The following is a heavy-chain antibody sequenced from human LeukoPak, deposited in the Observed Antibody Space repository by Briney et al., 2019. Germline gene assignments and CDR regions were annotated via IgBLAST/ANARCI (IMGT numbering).Heavy chain of an antibody. V-gene: IGHV1-69*05. CDR1: GGTFSSYA. CDR3: ARMPLPAGTIEDY. J-gene: IGHJ4*02. D-gene: IGHD6-13*01. Sequence: SVKVSCKASGGTFSSYAISWVRQAPGQGLEWMGRVIPIFGTANYAQKFPGRVTITTDESTSTAYMELSSLRSEDTAVYYCARMPLPAGTIEDYWGQGTLVTVSS. CDR2: VIPIFGTA.